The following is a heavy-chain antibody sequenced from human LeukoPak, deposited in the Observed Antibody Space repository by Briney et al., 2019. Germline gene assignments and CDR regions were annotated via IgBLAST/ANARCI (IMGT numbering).Heavy chain of an antibody. CDR3: ASSGLYDSGAFDI. Sequence: SETLSLTCTVSGYSTSSGYYWGWIRQPPGKGLEWIGSIYHSGSTYYNPSLKSRVTISVDTSKNQFSLKLSSVTAADTAVYYCASSGLYDSGAFDIWGQGTMVTVSS. D-gene: IGHD2-15*01. CDR1: GYSTSSGYY. CDR2: IYHSGST. V-gene: IGHV4-38-2*02. J-gene: IGHJ3*02.